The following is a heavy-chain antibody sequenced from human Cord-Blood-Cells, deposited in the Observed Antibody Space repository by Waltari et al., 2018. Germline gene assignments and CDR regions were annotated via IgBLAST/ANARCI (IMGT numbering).Heavy chain of an antibody. J-gene: IGHJ2*01. V-gene: IGHV5-51*01. CDR1: GYSFTSYW. CDR3: ARPSSYWYFDL. Sequence: EVQLVQSGAEVKKPGESLKISCKGSGYSFTSYWLGWVRQMPGKGLEGMGVIYPCGYDTRYLPSFQGQVTSSADKSISTAYLQWSSLKASDTAMYYCARPSSYWYFDLWGRGTLVTVSS. CDR2: IYPCGYDT.